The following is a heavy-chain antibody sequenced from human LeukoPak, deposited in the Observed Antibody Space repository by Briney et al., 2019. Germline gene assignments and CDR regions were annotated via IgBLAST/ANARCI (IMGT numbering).Heavy chain of an antibody. Sequence: ASVKVSCKASGYTFTGYYMHWVRRAPGQGLEWMGWINPNSGGTNYAQKFQGRVTMTRDTSISTAYMELSRLRSDDTAVYYCARGRIAAGAYLFDYWGQGTLVTVSS. J-gene: IGHJ4*02. V-gene: IGHV1-2*02. CDR2: INPNSGGT. D-gene: IGHD6-13*01. CDR1: GYTFTGYY. CDR3: ARGRIAAGAYLFDY.